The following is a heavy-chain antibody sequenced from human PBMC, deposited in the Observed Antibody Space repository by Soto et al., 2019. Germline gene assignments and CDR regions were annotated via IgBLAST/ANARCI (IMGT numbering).Heavy chain of an antibody. CDR3: TFLWFGELSPAWFDP. CDR2: IRSKAHGGTT. D-gene: IGHD3-10*01. J-gene: IGHJ5*02. CDR1: GFTFGDYA. V-gene: IGHV3-49*04. Sequence: EVQLVESGGGLVQPGRSLRLSCTASGFTFGDYAMSWVRQAPGKGLEWVGFIRSKAHGGTTEYAASVKGRFTISRDYSKSIAYLQMNSLKTEDTAVYYCTFLWFGELSPAWFDPWGQGTLVTVSS.